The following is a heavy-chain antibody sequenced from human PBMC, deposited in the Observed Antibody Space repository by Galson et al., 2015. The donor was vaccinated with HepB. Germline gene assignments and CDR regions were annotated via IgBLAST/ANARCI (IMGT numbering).Heavy chain of an antibody. J-gene: IGHJ3*02. D-gene: IGHD3-22*01. Sequence: PALVKPTQTLTLTCTFSGFSLSTSGVGVGWIRQPPGKALEWLALIYWNGDNRYSPSLKSRLTITKDTSKNQVVLTMTNMDPVDTATYYCAHTFYYDSSGYYANAFDIWGQGTMVTVSS. CDR1: GFSLSTSGVG. V-gene: IGHV2-5*01. CDR3: AHTFYYDSSGYYANAFDI. CDR2: IYWNGDN.